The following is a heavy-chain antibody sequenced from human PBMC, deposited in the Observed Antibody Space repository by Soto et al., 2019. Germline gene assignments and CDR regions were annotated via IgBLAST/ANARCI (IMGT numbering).Heavy chain of an antibody. J-gene: IGHJ6*02. CDR2: ISYAGNIT. CDR3: AKQMAAPSLEWLLCEECRYGMAV. Sequence: PGGSLRLSCAASGFTFSSYGMHWVRQAPGKGLEWVAIISYAGNITYYSDSVKGRFTISRDNSKNTLYLQMNSLRAEDTAVYYCAKQMAAPSLEWLLCEECRYGMAVWGQGSSVTVSS. D-gene: IGHD3-3*01. V-gene: IGHV3-30*18. CDR1: GFTFSSYG.